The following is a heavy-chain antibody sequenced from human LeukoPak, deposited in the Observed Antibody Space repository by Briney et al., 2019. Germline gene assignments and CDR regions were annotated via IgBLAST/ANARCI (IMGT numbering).Heavy chain of an antibody. V-gene: IGHV3-23*01. CDR2: ISGSGAST. J-gene: IGHJ4*02. CDR3: AKSMSGYSYGTIDY. CDR1: GFTLIRNA. D-gene: IGHD5-18*01. Sequence: GGSLRLSCVASGFTLIRNAMRCVRPAPGRGLEWVSAISGSGASTYYADSVKGRFTISRDNSKNTLYLQMNSRRVEDTAVYYCAKSMSGYSYGTIDYWGQGTPVTVSS.